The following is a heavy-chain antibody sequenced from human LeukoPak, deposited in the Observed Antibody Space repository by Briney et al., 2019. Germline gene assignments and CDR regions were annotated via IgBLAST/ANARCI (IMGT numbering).Heavy chain of an antibody. Sequence: GASVKVSCKASGGTFSSYAISWVRQAPGQGLEWMGGIIPIFGTASYAQKFQGRVTMTRDTSTSTVYMELSSLRSEDTAVYYCARAPRIVGAASWFDPWGQGTLVTVSS. J-gene: IGHJ5*02. CDR3: ARAPRIVGAASWFDP. D-gene: IGHD1-26*01. CDR1: GGTFSSYA. CDR2: IIPIFGTA. V-gene: IGHV1-69*05.